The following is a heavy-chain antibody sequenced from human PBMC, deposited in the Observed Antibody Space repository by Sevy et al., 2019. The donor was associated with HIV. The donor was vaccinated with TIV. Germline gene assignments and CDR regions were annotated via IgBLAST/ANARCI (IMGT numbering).Heavy chain of an antibody. CDR1: GFTFSSYG. Sequence: GGSLRLSCAASGFTFSSYGMHWVRQAPGKGLDWVAVISYDGTNKYYADSVKGRFTIFRDNSKNTLYLQMNSLRVEDTAVYYCAKEEYSSNSNSYHGMDVWGQGTTVSVSS. D-gene: IGHD6-6*01. J-gene: IGHJ6*02. CDR2: ISYDGTNK. CDR3: AKEEYSSNSNSYHGMDV. V-gene: IGHV3-30*18.